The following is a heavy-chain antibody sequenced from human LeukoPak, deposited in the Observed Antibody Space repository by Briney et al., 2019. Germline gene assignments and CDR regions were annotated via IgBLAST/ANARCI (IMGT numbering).Heavy chain of an antibody. CDR3: ARSDVYYYYMDV. J-gene: IGHJ6*03. Sequence: SGTLSLTCTVSGGSISSYYWSWIRQPPGKGLEWIGYIYYSGSTNYNPSLKSRVTISVDTSKNQFSLKLSSVTAADTAVYYCARSDVYYYYMDVWGKGTTVTVSS. D-gene: IGHD2-21*02. V-gene: IGHV4-59*01. CDR1: GGSISSYY. CDR2: IYYSGST.